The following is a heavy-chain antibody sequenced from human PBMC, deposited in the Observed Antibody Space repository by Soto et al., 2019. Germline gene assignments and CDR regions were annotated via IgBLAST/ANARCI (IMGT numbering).Heavy chain of an antibody. CDR1: GDTLYNYA. Sequence: ASVKVSCKASGDTLYNYAFSWVRQAPGQGVEWMGGIIPLFETPDYAQKFQGRVTVTADESTSTVFMELRCLRSEDTAVYYCARGRGGRIDYSTSSHYYYYGMDVWGQGTTVTVSS. CDR2: IIPLFETP. CDR3: ARGRGGRIDYSTSSHYYYYGMDV. D-gene: IGHD6-6*01. V-gene: IGHV1-69*13. J-gene: IGHJ6*02.